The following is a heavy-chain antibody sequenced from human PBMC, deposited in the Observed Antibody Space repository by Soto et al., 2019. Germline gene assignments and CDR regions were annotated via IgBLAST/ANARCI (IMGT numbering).Heavy chain of an antibody. D-gene: IGHD3-10*01. CDR1: GFTFSSYA. CDR3: AHHYYFGSGSLSD. J-gene: IGHJ4*02. Sequence: EVQLLESGVGLVQPGGSLRLSCAASGFTFSSYAMSWVRQAPGKGLEWVSVISGSGGSTYYADSVKGRFTISRDNSKNTLYLQMNSLRAEDTAVYYCAHHYYFGSGSLSDWGQGTLVTVSS. V-gene: IGHV3-23*01. CDR2: ISGSGGST.